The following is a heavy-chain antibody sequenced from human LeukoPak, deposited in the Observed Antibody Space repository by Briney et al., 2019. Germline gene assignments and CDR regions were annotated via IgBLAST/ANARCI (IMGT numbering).Heavy chain of an antibody. CDR3: ARGYSYSYGKFDY. CDR1: GGSISSGDYY. Sequence: SETLSLTCTVSGGSISSGDYYWSWIRQPPGKGLEWIGYIYYSGSTNYNPSLKSRVTISVDTSKNQFSLKLSSVTAADTAVYYCARGYSYSYGKFDYWGQGTLVTVSS. J-gene: IGHJ4*02. CDR2: IYYSGST. V-gene: IGHV4-61*08. D-gene: IGHD5-18*01.